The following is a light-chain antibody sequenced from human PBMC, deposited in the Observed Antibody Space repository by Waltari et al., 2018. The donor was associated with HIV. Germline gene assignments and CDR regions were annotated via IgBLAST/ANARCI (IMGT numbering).Light chain of an antibody. CDR2: PNN. CDR3: AAWDNSLNAYV. J-gene: IGLJ1*01. V-gene: IGLV1-44*01. Sequence: QSVVTQPPSASGTPGQRITISCSGSTSNIGSNSVNCYQHLPGTAPNFLIYPNNQRPSGFPDRFSGSKSGTSASLAISGIQSEDEADDYCAAWDNSLNAYVFGTGTKVTVL. CDR1: TSNIGSNS.